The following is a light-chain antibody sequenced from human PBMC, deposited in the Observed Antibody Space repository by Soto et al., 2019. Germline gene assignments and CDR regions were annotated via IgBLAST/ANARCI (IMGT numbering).Light chain of an antibody. CDR1: QSVLYSSNNKNY. J-gene: IGKJ4*01. Sequence: DIVMTQSPDSLAVSLGERATINCKSSQSVLYSSNNKNYLAWYQQKPGQPPKLLIYWASTRESGVPDRFSGSGSGTDFTLTISSLQAEDVPVYYCQQYSSTPTFGGGTKVEIK. CDR3: QQYSSTPT. CDR2: WAS. V-gene: IGKV4-1*01.